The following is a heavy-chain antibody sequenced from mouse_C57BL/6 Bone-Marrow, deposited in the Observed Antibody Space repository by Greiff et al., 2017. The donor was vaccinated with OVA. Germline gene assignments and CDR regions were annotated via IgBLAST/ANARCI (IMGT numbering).Heavy chain of an antibody. CDR3: ARRKASHYPWFAY. CDR1: GYAFSSYW. V-gene: IGHV1-80*01. CDR2: IYPGDGDT. J-gene: IGHJ3*01. Sequence: QVQLQQSGAELVKPGASVKISCKASGYAFSSYWMNWVKQRPGKGLEWIGQIYPGDGDTNYNGKFKGKATLTADKSSSTAYMQLSSLTSEDSAFYCCARRKASHYPWFAYWGQGTLVTVSA. D-gene: IGHD1-2*01.